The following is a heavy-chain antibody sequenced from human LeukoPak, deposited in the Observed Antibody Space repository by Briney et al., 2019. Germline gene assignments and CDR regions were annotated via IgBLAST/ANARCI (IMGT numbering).Heavy chain of an antibody. D-gene: IGHD1-26*01. CDR3: ARDLTETTAVGATPLFDY. Sequence: AASVTVSCKASGYTFTSYGISWVRQAPGQGLEWMGWISAYNGNTNYAQKLQGRVTMTTDTSTSTAYMELRSLRSDDTAVYYCARDLTETTAVGATPLFDYWGQGTLVTVSS. CDR2: ISAYNGNT. CDR1: GYTFTSYG. V-gene: IGHV1-18*01. J-gene: IGHJ4*02.